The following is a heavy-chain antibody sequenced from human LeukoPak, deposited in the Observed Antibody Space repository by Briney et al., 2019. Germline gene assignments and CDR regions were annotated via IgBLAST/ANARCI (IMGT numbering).Heavy chain of an antibody. V-gene: IGHV4-4*09. CDR1: GGSINSYY. CDR2: IYTSGST. CDR3: ARHLHSDGSGSYLNWFDP. D-gene: IGHD3-10*01. J-gene: IGHJ5*02. Sequence: SETLSLTCTVFGGSINSYYWSWVRQPPGKGLEWIGYIYTSGSTNYNPSLKSRVIISAETSKNQFYLRLRSVPAADTAVYYCARHLHSDGSGSYLNWFDPWGPGTLVTVSS.